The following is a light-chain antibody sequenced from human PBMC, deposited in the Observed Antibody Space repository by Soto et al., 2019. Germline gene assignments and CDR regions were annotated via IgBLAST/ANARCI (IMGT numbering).Light chain of an antibody. V-gene: IGLV2-11*01. CDR2: DVS. J-gene: IGLJ3*02. Sequence: QSALTQPRSVSGSPGQSVTISCTGTSSDVGGYLYVSWYQQHPDKAPKLMIYDVSKRPSGVPDRFSGSKSGNTASLTISGLQAEDEADYYCWSYAGCYTLVSGGGTKVTVL. CDR1: SSDVGGYLY. CDR3: WSYAGCYTLV.